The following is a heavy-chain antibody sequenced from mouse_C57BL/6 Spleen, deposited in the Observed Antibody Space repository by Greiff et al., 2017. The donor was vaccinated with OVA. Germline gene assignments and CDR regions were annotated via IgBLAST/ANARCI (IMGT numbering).Heavy chain of an antibody. Sequence: EVKLEESGPGLVKPSQSLSLTCSVTGYSITSGYYWNWIRQFPGNKLEWMGYISYDGSNNYNPSLKNRISITRDTSKNQFFLKLNSVTTEDTATYYCASYDYEVDYWGQGTTLTVSS. CDR3: ASYDYEVDY. J-gene: IGHJ2*01. V-gene: IGHV3-6*01. CDR1: GYSITSGYY. D-gene: IGHD2-4*01. CDR2: ISYDGSN.